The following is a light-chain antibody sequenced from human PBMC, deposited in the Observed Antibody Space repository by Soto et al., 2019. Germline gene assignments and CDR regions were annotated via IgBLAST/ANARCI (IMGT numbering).Light chain of an antibody. CDR3: LQRPHWPLFT. Sequence: DVVMTQSPLSLPVTLGQPASISCRSSQSLVYSDGNTYLNWFQQRPGQSPRRLIYKVSNRDSGVPDRFSCSESGTDSKLKIRRVEAEDVGDYYCLQRPHWPLFTFGPGTKEDI. CDR2: KVS. V-gene: IGKV2-30*01. CDR1: QSLVYSDGNTY. J-gene: IGKJ3*01.